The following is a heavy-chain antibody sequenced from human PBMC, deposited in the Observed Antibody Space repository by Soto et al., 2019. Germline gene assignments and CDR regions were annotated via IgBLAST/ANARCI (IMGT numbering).Heavy chain of an antibody. CDR3: ASSSVPAANI. CDR2: ISSSSSYI. Sequence: GGSLRLSCAASGFTFSSYSMNWVRQAPGKGLEWVSSISSSSSYIYYADSVKGRFTISRDNAKNSLYLQMNSLRAEDTAVYYCASSSVPAANIWGQGTLVTSPQ. D-gene: IGHD2-2*01. J-gene: IGHJ4*02. V-gene: IGHV3-21*01. CDR1: GFTFSSYS.